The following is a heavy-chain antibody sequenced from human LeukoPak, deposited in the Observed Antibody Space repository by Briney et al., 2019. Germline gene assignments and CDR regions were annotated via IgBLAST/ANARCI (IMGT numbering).Heavy chain of an antibody. CDR2: MWYDGSKE. V-gene: IGHV3-33*06. D-gene: IGHD3-22*01. CDR3: AKAMSFDYYDYRGFYRVEFDS. J-gene: IGHJ4*02. Sequence: GGSLRLSCVASGFTFSRYGMDWVRQAPGKGLEWVAAMWYDGSKEYYVDSVKGRFTISRDDSKNDLYLQMNSLRAEDTGVYYCAKAMSFDYYDYRGFYRVEFDSWGQGTLVTVS. CDR1: GFTFSRYG.